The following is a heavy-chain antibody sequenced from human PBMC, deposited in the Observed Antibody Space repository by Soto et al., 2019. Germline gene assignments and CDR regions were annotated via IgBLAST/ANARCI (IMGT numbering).Heavy chain of an antibody. J-gene: IGHJ4*02. V-gene: IGHV1-18*01. D-gene: IGHD3-9*01. Sequence: ASVKVSCKASGYTFTSYGISWVRQAPGQGLEWMGWISAYNGNTNYAQKLQGRVTMTTDTSTSTAYMELRSLRSDDTAVYYCARDRTYYDILTGYPGTHNFAYWGQGTLVTVSS. CDR3: ARDRTYYDILTGYPGTHNFAY. CDR1: GYTFTSYG. CDR2: ISAYNGNT.